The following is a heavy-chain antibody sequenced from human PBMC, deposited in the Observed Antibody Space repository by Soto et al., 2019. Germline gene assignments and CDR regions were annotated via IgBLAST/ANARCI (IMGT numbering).Heavy chain of an antibody. CDR1: GFTFSSYG. Sequence: QVQLVESGGGVVQPGRSLRLSCAASGFTFSSYGMHWVRQAPGKGLEWVAVISYDGSNKYYADSVKGRFTISRDNSKNTLYLQMNSLRAEDTAVYYCAKAKRFIAAAGVSYGMDVWGQGTTVTVSS. V-gene: IGHV3-30*18. J-gene: IGHJ6*02. CDR3: AKAKRFIAAAGVSYGMDV. CDR2: ISYDGSNK. D-gene: IGHD6-13*01.